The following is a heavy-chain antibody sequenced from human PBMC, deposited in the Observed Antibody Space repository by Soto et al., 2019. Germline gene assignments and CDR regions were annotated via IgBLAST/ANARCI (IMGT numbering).Heavy chain of an antibody. V-gene: IGHV3-9*01. CDR2: ISWNSGSI. D-gene: IGHD6-13*01. CDR3: AKGSRRWPHTFAY. J-gene: IGHJ4*02. Sequence: EVQLVESGGGLVQPGRSLRLSCAASGFTFDDYAMHWVRQAPGKGLEWVSGISWNSGSIGYADSVKGRFTISRDNAKNALYLQMNSLRAEDTALYYCAKGSRRWPHTFAYWGQGTLVTVSS. CDR1: GFTFDDYA.